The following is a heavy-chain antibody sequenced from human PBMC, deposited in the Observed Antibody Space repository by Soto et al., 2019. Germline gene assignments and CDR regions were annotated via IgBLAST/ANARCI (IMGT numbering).Heavy chain of an antibody. CDR3: ARRVRGVIWGGSAP. CDR1: GFTFSSYW. Sequence: EVQLVESGGGLVQPGGSLRLSCAASGFTFSSYWMSWVRQAPGKGLEWVANIKQDGSEKYYVDSVKGRFTISRDNAKNSLYLKMNGLRAEDTAVYYCARRVRGVIWGGSAPWAQGTLVTVSS. V-gene: IGHV3-7*01. D-gene: IGHD3-10*01. J-gene: IGHJ5*02. CDR2: IKQDGSEK.